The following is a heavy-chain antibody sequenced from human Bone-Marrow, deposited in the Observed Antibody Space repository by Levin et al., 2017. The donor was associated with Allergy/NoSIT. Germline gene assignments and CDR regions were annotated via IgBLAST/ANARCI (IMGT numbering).Heavy chain of an antibody. CDR3: AGGYSDSAGGFDS. CDR2: INHIGST. Sequence: SETLSLTCAVHGGSFSAYYWTWIRQSPGKGLEWIGEINHIGSTKYNPSLRSRVTISVDTSKNQFSLKLNSVTASDTAVYFCAGGYSDSAGGFDSWGQGSLLTVSS. D-gene: IGHD6-13*01. CDR1: GGSFSAYY. J-gene: IGHJ4*02. V-gene: IGHV4-34*01.